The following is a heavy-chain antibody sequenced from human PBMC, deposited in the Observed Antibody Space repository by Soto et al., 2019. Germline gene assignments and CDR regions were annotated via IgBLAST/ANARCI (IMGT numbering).Heavy chain of an antibody. CDR1: GFTFSSYA. CDR3: AKAVQWLLPHYFDY. Sequence: PGGSLRLSCAASGFTFSSYAMHWVRQAPGKGLEWVAVISYDGSNKYYADSVKGRFTISRDNSKNTLYLQMNSLRAEDTAVYYCAKAVQWLLPHYFDYWGQGTLVTVSS. CDR2: ISYDGSNK. J-gene: IGHJ4*02. V-gene: IGHV3-30-3*01. D-gene: IGHD3-22*01.